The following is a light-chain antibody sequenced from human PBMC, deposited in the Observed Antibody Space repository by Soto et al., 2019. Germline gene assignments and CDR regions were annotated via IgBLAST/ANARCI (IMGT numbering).Light chain of an antibody. J-gene: IGLJ2*01. Sequence: QLVLTQSPSASASLGASVKLTCTLSSGHSNYAIAWQQQQPEKGPRYLVKLNRDGSHSKGDGIPNRFSGSSSGAERYLTISRLQSEDEADYFCQTWGTGIVIFGGATKVTVL. V-gene: IGLV4-69*01. CDR2: LNRDGSH. CDR3: QTWGTGIVI. CDR1: SGHSNYA.